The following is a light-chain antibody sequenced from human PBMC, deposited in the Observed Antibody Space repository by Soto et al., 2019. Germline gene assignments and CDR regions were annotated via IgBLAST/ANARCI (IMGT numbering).Light chain of an antibody. CDR3: QQYHTSPL. CDR2: GAS. V-gene: IGKV3-20*01. CDR1: QSVSRSY. Sequence: EVVLTQSPGTLSLSPGERATLSCRASQSVSRSYLAWYQQIPGQAPRLLIYGASTRANGIPDRFSGSGSGTDFTLTISRLEPEDFAVYYCQQYHTSPLFGQGTKFEIK. J-gene: IGKJ2*01.